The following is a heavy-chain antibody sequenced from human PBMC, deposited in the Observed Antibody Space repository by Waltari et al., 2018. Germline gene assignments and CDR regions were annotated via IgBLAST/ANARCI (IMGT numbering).Heavy chain of an antibody. CDR1: GDSISSSDW. Sequence: QVQLQESGPGLVKPSGTLSLTCAVSGDSISSSDWWTWVRQPPGKGLEWIGEIYRSGSTNDTPSLRSRVSRSVDKSKNQFSLNLKAVTAADTAIYYGARAGMNTKTTGYYFDYWGQGTLVTVAS. D-gene: IGHD4-17*01. V-gene: IGHV4-4*02. J-gene: IGHJ4*02. CDR2: IYRSGST. CDR3: ARAGMNTKTTGYYFDY.